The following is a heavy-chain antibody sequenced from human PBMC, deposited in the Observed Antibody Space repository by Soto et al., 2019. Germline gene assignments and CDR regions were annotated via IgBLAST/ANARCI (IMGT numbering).Heavy chain of an antibody. CDR1: GYTFTSYG. J-gene: IGHJ4*02. CDR3: AREAHYCSGGSCYSGVDDY. Sequence: QVQLVQSGAEVKKPGASVKVSCKASGYTFTSYGISWVRQAPGQGLEWMGWISAYNGNTNYAQKLQGRVTMTTDTSTSKAYMELRSLRSDDTAVYYCAREAHYCSGGSCYSGVDDYWGQGTLVTVSS. D-gene: IGHD2-15*01. CDR2: ISAYNGNT. V-gene: IGHV1-18*01.